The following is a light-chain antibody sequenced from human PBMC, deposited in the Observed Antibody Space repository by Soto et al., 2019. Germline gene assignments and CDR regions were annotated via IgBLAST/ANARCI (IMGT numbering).Light chain of an antibody. CDR2: GAT. Sequence: IQLTQSPSSLSASVGDRVTITCRASQGISNYLAWYQQKPGKTPRLLTYGATTLQSGVPSRFSGSGSGTDFALTISSLQPEDFATYYCQQLKSYVTFGQGTRLEIK. V-gene: IGKV1-9*01. CDR1: QGISNY. CDR3: QQLKSYVT. J-gene: IGKJ5*01.